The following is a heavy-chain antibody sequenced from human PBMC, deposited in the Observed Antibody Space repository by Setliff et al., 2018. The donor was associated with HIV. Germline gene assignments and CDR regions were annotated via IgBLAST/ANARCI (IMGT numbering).Heavy chain of an antibody. CDR3: ARSTPSVGYISEH. J-gene: IGHJ4*02. D-gene: IGHD5-12*01. CDR2: IYTRGST. Sequence: TSETLSLTCSVSGDSISTGSNYWTWIRQPAGKGLEWIGHIYTRGSTNYRPSLRSRVTISFDTSRNQVSLRLNSVTAADAAVYYCARSTPSVGYISEHWGQGTLVTVSS. CDR1: GDSISTGSNY. V-gene: IGHV4-61*09.